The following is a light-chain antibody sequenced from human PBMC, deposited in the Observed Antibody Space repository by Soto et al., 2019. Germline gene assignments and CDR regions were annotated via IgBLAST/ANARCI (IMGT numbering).Light chain of an antibody. CDR1: QSVSSY. CDR3: QQRSNWPLT. V-gene: IGKV3-11*01. Sequence: EIVLTQSPATLSLSPGERATLSCRASQSVSSYLAWYQQKPGQAPRLLIYDASNRATGIPARFSGSGSGTDFTLTISSKEPEDFAVYYCQQRSNWPLTFGGGNKVDIK. CDR2: DAS. J-gene: IGKJ4*01.